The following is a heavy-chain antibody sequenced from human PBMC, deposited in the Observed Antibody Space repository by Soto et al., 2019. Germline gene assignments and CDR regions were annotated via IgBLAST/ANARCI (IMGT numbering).Heavy chain of an antibody. CDR1: GFTYSTYT. J-gene: IGHJ4*02. CDR2: IWYDGINK. V-gene: IGHV3-33*08. CDR3: AIDPYYYGSGSYYFDY. D-gene: IGHD3-10*01. Sequence: GGSLRLPCAAPGFTYSTYTMHWVCQALGKGLEWVAFIWYDGINKYYADSVKGRFTISRDNSKNTLYLQMNSLRAEDTAVYYCAIDPYYYGSGSYYFDYWGQGT.